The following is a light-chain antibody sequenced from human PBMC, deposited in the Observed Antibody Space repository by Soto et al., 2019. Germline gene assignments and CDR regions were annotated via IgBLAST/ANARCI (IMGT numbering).Light chain of an antibody. CDR1: ESISTW. V-gene: IGKV1-5*03. Sequence: DIQMTQSPSSLSASVGDTVTITCRASESISTWLAWYQQKPGKAPNLLIYKASSLESGVPSRFSGSGSGTEFTLTISSLQPDDLATYYCQQYNIYSWTFGQGTKVDI. J-gene: IGKJ1*01. CDR3: QQYNIYSWT. CDR2: KAS.